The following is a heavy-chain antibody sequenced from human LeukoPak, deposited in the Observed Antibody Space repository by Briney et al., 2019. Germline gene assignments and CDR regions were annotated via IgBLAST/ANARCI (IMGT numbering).Heavy chain of an antibody. V-gene: IGHV1-46*01. CDR3: ARGPGEGGSSGYYYGKPEDPAEYYFDY. CDR1: GYTFTSYY. D-gene: IGHD3-22*01. CDR2: INPSGGRT. J-gene: IGHJ4*02. Sequence: ASVKVSCKASGYTFTSYYMHWVRQAPGQGLEWMGVINPSGGRTSYAQKFQGRVTMTRDMSTSTVYMELSSLRSEDTAVYYCARGPGEGGSSGYYYGKPEDPAEYYFDYWGQGTLVTVSS.